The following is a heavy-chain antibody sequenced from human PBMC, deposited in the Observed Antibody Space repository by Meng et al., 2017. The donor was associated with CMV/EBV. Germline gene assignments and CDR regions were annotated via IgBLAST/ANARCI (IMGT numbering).Heavy chain of an antibody. CDR2: INHSGST. D-gene: IGHD3-10*01. V-gene: IGHV4-34*01. CDR1: GGSFSGYY. Sequence: SQTLSLTCAVYGGSFSGYYWSWIRQPPGKGLEWIGEINHSGSTNYNPSLKSRVTISVDTSKNQFSLKLSSVTAADTAVYYCARGGVTMVRGVRQNYYYYGMDVWGQGTTVTVSS. CDR3: ARGGVTMVRGVRQNYYYYGMDV. J-gene: IGHJ6*02.